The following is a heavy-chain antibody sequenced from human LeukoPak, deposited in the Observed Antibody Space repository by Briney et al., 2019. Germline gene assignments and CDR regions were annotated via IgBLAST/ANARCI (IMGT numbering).Heavy chain of an antibody. V-gene: IGHV4-4*07. CDR1: GVSISSYY. CDR2: ISTSGNT. J-gene: IGHJ4*02. Sequence: PSETLSLTCTVSGVSISSYYWSWIRQPAGKGPEWIGRISTSGNTKYNPSLKSRVTMSLDTSKNQFSLKLTSVTVADTAVYYCVRDTSAPDRTPDYWGQGTLVTVSS. D-gene: IGHD6-13*01. CDR3: VRDTSAPDRTPDY.